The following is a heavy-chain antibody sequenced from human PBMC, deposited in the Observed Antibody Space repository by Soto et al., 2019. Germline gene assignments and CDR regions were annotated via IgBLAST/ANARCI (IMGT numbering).Heavy chain of an antibody. CDR2: ISWNSGSI. CDR3: VKDIHGQWVVSHFEY. CDR1: GFTFESYA. Sequence: EVQLVESGGGSVQPGRSLRLSCVASGFTFESYAMHWVRQVPGKGLEWVSGISWNSGSIGYEDSVKGRFTISRDNAQKSLYLEMNSLRVEDTAFYYCVKDIHGQWVVSHFEYWGQGALVTVSS. J-gene: IGHJ4*02. D-gene: IGHD6-19*01. V-gene: IGHV3-9*01.